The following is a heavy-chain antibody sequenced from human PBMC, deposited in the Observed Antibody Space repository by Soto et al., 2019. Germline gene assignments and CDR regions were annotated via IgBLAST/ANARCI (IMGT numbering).Heavy chain of an antibody. CDR1: GGSISSGGYS. Sequence: SETLSLTCAVSGGSISSGGYSWSWIRQPPGKGLEWIGYIYHSGSTYYNPSLKSRVTISVDRSMNQFSLKLSSVTAADTAVYYCARAHPFDPWGQGTPVTVSS. J-gene: IGHJ5*02. CDR2: IYHSGST. CDR3: ARAHPFDP. V-gene: IGHV4-30-2*01.